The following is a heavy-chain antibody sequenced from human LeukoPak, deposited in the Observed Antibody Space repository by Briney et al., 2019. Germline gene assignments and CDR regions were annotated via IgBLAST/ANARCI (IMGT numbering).Heavy chain of an antibody. J-gene: IGHJ3*02. D-gene: IGHD3-9*01. CDR3: ARLCVVIRYFDWLPLSDSFDI. CDR1: GGSFSGYY. V-gene: IGHV4-34*01. CDR2: INHSGST. Sequence: SETLSLTCAVYGGSFSGYYWSWIRQPPGKGLEWIGEINHSGSTNYNPSLKSRVTISVDTSKNQFSLKLSSVTAADTAVYYCARLCVVIRYFDWLPLSDSFDIWGQGTMVTVSS.